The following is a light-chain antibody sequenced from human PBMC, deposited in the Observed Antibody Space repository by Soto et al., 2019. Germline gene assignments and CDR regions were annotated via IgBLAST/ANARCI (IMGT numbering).Light chain of an antibody. CDR3: QQSYRTPRT. CDR2: GVS. V-gene: IGKV3-15*01. Sequence: ETVITPSPDTLSVSPGERVTLSFRASQSVSSSLAWYQQKPGQAPRLLIYGVSTRATGIPARFSGSGSGTEFTLTISSLQPEDFATYYCQQSYRTPRTFGQGTKVDIK. J-gene: IGKJ1*01. CDR1: QSVSSS.